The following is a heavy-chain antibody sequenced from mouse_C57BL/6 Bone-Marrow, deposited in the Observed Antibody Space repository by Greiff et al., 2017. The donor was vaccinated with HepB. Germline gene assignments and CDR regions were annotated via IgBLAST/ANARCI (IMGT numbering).Heavy chain of an antibody. CDR3: ARRGYYGAMDY. J-gene: IGHJ4*01. V-gene: IGHV1-54*01. D-gene: IGHD1-2*01. Sequence: QVQLQQSGAELVRPGPSVKVSCKASGYAFTNYLIEWVKQRPGQGLEWIGVINPGSGGTNYNEKFKGKATLTADKSSSTAYMQLSSLTSEDSAVYFCARRGYYGAMDYWGQGTSVTVSS. CDR1: GYAFTNYL. CDR2: INPGSGGT.